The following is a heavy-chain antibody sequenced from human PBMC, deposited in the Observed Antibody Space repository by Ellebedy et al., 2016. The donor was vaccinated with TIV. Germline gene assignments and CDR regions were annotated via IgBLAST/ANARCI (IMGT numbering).Heavy chain of an antibody. Sequence: GESLKISCTASGFTFSSYWMHWVRQAPGEGLMWVSRIDLDGSSTYYADSVKGRFTISRDNAKNTLYLQMNDLRVEDTAVYYCARDGKGYLGYFDNWGQGNLVTVSS. CDR3: ARDGKGYLGYFDN. D-gene: IGHD5-18*01. CDR2: IDLDGSST. CDR1: GFTFSSYW. V-gene: IGHV3-74*01. J-gene: IGHJ4*02.